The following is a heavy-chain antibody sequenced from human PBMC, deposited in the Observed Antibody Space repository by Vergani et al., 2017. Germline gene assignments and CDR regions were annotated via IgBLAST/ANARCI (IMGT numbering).Heavy chain of an antibody. Sequence: VQLLESGGDLVQPGGSLRLSCAASGFTFNHYAMNWVRQAPGKGLELVAFIQKDGIDKFYADSVRGRFTISRDISKNTLYLEMNSLSAEDTALYHCVKDHPVFDEWVRGTLVSVS. J-gene: IGHJ4*02. CDR3: VKDHPVFDE. V-gene: IGHV3-30*02. CDR1: GFTFNHYA. CDR2: IQKDGIDK.